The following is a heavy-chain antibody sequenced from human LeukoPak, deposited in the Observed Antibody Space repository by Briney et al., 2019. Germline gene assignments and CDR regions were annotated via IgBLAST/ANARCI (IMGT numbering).Heavy chain of an antibody. Sequence: GASVKVSCKAPGGTFSSYAISWVRQAPGQGLEWMGGIIPIFGTANYAQKFQGRVTITTDESTSTAYMELSSLRSEDTAVYYCARDIGYGGNSYWGQGTLVTVSS. CDR3: ARDIGYGGNSY. V-gene: IGHV1-69*05. CDR1: GGTFSSYA. D-gene: IGHD4-23*01. J-gene: IGHJ4*02. CDR2: IIPIFGTA.